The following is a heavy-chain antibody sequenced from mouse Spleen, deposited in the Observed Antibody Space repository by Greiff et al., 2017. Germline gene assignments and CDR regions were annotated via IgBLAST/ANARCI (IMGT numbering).Heavy chain of an antibody. V-gene: IGHV1-4*01. CDR1: GYTFTSYT. CDR3: AREGGDYLFYAMDY. Sequence: QVQLKESGAELARPGASVKMSCKASGYTFTSYTMHWVKQRPGQGLEWIGYINPSSGYTKYNQKFKDKATLTADKSSSTAYMQLSSLTSEDSAVYYCAREGGDYLFYAMDYWGQGTSVTVSS. CDR2: INPSSGYT. J-gene: IGHJ4*01. D-gene: IGHD2-13*01.